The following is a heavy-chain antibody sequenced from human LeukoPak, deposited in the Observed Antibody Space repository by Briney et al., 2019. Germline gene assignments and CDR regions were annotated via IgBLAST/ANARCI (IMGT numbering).Heavy chain of an antibody. J-gene: IGHJ4*02. CDR3: AAKTRDDYGDYVDY. V-gene: IGHV5-51*01. CDR2: IYPGDSDT. Sequence: GESLKISCKGSGYSFISYWIAWVRQMPGKGLEWTGIIYPGDSDTRYSPSFQGQVTISADKSISTAYLQWSSLKASDTAMYYCAAKTRDDYGDYVDYWGQGTLVTVSS. D-gene: IGHD4-17*01. CDR1: GYSFISYW.